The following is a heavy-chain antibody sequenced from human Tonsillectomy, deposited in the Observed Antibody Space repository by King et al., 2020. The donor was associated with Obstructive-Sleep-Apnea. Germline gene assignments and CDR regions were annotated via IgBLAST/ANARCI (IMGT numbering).Heavy chain of an antibody. J-gene: IGHJ6*02. CDR1: GYSISGGYY. CDR3: ARDRDVYYYDTSGAKYGMDV. Sequence: VQLQESGPGLLKPSETLSLTCTVSGYSISGGYYWGWIRQPPGKGLEWIGSIHHSGSPNYKPSLKSGFTISIDTSKNQFSLRLSAVTAADTAVYYCARDRDVYYYDTSGAKYGMDVWGQGTTVTVSS. CDR2: IHHSGSP. V-gene: IGHV4-38-2*02. D-gene: IGHD3-22*01.